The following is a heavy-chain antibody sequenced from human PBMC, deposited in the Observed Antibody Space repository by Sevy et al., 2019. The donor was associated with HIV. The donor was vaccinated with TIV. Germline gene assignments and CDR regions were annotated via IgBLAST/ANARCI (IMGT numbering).Heavy chain of an antibody. D-gene: IGHD6-19*01. CDR3: ARGSGWGPSHLYFDY. CDR1: GGTFSSYA. J-gene: IGHJ4*02. CDR2: IIPIFGTA. V-gene: IGHV1-69*13. Sequence: ASVKVSCKASGGTFSSYAISWVRQAPGQGLEWMGGIIPIFGTANYAQKFQGRVTITADESTSTAYMELSSLRSEDTAVYYCARGSGWGPSHLYFDYWGQRTLVTVSS.